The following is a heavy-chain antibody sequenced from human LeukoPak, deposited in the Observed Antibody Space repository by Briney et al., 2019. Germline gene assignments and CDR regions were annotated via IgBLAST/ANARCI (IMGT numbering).Heavy chain of an antibody. Sequence: ASVKVSCKASSYTFTSYYMHWVRQAPGQGLEWMGWISAYNGNTNYAQKLQGRVTMTTDTPTSTAYMELRSLRSDDTAVYYCARAVVTAKDWFDPWGQGTLVTVSS. J-gene: IGHJ5*02. D-gene: IGHD2-21*02. CDR2: ISAYNGNT. V-gene: IGHV1-18*04. CDR1: SYTFTSYY. CDR3: ARAVVTAKDWFDP.